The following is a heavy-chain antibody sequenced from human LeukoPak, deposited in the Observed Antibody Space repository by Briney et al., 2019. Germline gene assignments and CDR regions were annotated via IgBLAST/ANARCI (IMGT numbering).Heavy chain of an antibody. D-gene: IGHD3-3*01. Sequence: GGSLRLSCVASGITFSSYSMNWVRQAPGKGLEWVSYISSFSGTINYADSVKGRFTISRDNAKNSLYLQMNSLRAEDTAVYYCARGPEVGTIFGVGNYYYYMDVWGKGTTVTVSS. J-gene: IGHJ6*03. V-gene: IGHV3-48*01. CDR1: GITFSSYS. CDR3: ARGPEVGTIFGVGNYYYYMDV. CDR2: ISSFSGTI.